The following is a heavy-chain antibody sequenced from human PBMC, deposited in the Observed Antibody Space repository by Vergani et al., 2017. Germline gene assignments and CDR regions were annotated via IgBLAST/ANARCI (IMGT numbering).Heavy chain of an antibody. V-gene: IGHV3-23*04. CDR1: GFTFSSYA. D-gene: IGHD3-22*01. Sequence: VQLVESGGGVVQPGRSLRLSCAASGFTFSSYAMSWVRQAPGKGLEWVSAISGSGGSTYYADSVKGRFTISRDNSKNTLYLQMNSLRAEDTAVYYCARDYYDSSGYYHYLDYWGQGTLVTVSS. CDR2: ISGSGGST. CDR3: ARDYYDSSGYYHYLDY. J-gene: IGHJ4*02.